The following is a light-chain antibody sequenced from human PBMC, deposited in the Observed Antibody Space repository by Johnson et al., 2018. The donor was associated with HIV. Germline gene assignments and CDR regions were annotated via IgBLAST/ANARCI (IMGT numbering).Light chain of an antibody. CDR3: GTWDSSLSAYV. Sequence: QLVLTQPPSVSAAPGQKVTFSCSGSSSNIGENFVSWYQHLPGTAPKLLIYENNKRPSGIPDRFSGSKSGTSATLGITGLQTGDEADYYCGTWDSSLSAYVIGTGTKVTVL. V-gene: IGLV1-51*02. CDR1: SSNIGENF. CDR2: ENN. J-gene: IGLJ1*01.